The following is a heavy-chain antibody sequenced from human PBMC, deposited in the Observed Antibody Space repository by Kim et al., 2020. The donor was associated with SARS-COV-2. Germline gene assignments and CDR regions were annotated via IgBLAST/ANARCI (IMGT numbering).Heavy chain of an antibody. CDR3: ARGDSGSYYRVDS. Sequence: YADSVTGRFTISRDNSKNTLYLQMNSLRAEDTAVYYCARGDSGSYYRVDSWGQGTLVTVSS. D-gene: IGHD1-26*01. J-gene: IGHJ4*02. V-gene: IGHV3-30*01.